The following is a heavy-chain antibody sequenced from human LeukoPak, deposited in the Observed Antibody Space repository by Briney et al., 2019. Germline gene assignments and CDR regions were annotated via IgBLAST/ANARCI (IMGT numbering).Heavy chain of an antibody. D-gene: IGHD3-22*01. CDR3: VKGQYYYDSSGDAFDI. Sequence: GGSPRLSCAASGFTFSSYAMSWVRQAPGKGLEWVSAISGSGGSTYYADSVKGRFTISRDNSKNTLYLQMNSLRAEDTAVYYCVKGQYYYDSSGDAFDIWGQGTMVTVSS. CDR1: GFTFSSYA. J-gene: IGHJ3*02. V-gene: IGHV3-23*01. CDR2: ISGSGGST.